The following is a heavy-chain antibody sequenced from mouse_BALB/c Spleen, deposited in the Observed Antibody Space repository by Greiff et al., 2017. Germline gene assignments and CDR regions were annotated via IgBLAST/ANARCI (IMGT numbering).Heavy chain of an antibody. CDR3: ARQAYGNYHYYYAMDY. Sequence: EVMLVESGGGLVKLGGSLKLSCAASGFTFSSYYMSWVRQTPEKRLELVAAINSNGGSTYYPDTVKGRFTISRDNAKNTLYLQMSSLKSEDTALYYCARQAYGNYHYYYAMDYWGQGTSVTVSS. CDR2: INSNGGST. CDR1: GFTFSSYY. D-gene: IGHD2-1*01. V-gene: IGHV5-6-2*01. J-gene: IGHJ4*01.